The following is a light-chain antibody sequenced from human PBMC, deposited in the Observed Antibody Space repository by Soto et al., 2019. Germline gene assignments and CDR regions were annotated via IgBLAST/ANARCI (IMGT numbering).Light chain of an antibody. CDR2: DVS. V-gene: IGLV2-14*01. CDR3: SSYTTGNTRQIV. CDR1: SSDVGCYNY. Sequence: QSALTQPASVSGSPGQSITISCTGTSSDVGCYNYVSWYQQHPGKAPKFMIYDVSNRPSGVSNRFSGSKSGNTASLTISGLQAEDEADYDCSSYTTGNTRQIVFGTGTKVTVL. J-gene: IGLJ1*01.